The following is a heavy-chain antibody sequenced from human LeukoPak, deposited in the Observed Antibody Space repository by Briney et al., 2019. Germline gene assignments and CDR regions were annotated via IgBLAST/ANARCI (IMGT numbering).Heavy chain of an antibody. CDR1: GGTFSSYA. Sequence: ASVKVSCTASGGTFSSYAISWVRQAPGQGLEWMGGIIPIFGTANYTQKFQGRVTITADESTSTAYMELSSLRSEDTAVYYCARAIPDIVVVPAAIGAFDIWGQGTMVTVSS. CDR3: ARAIPDIVVVPAAIGAFDI. J-gene: IGHJ3*02. CDR2: IIPIFGTA. V-gene: IGHV1-69*13. D-gene: IGHD2-2*01.